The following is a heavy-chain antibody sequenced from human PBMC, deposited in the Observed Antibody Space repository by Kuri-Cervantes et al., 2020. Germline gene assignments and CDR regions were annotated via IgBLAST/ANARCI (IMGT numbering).Heavy chain of an antibody. J-gene: IGHJ4*02. Sequence: ASVKVSCKASGYTFTGYYMHWVRQAPGQGLEWMGWINPNSGGTNYAQKFQGRVTMTRDTSISTAYMELSRLRSEDTAVYYCTRRYYFDSSGYYYDYWGQGTLVTVSS. CDR1: GYTFTGYY. V-gene: IGHV1-2*02. D-gene: IGHD3-22*01. CDR2: INPNSGGT. CDR3: TRRYYFDSSGYYYDY.